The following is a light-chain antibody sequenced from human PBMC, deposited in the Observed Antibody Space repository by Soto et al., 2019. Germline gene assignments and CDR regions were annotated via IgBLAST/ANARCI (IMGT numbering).Light chain of an antibody. CDR1: EIISTW. Sequence: DIQMTQSPSTLSASVRDRVTIACRASEIISTWLAWYQQKPGKAPKLLIYDASTLQTGVPSRFSGSGSGTEFTLTISSLQPDDFATYYCQQYKGFPYTFGQGTRLEIK. J-gene: IGKJ2*01. V-gene: IGKV1-5*01. CDR3: QQYKGFPYT. CDR2: DAS.